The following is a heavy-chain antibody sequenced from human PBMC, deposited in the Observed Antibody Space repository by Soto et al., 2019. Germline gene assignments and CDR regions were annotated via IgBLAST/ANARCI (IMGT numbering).Heavy chain of an antibody. CDR1: GYTFTSYD. CDR3: ARASYLDPAFDI. V-gene: IGHV1-8*01. Sequence: QVQLVQSGAEVKRPGASVKVSCKASGYTFTSYDFNWVRQAPGQGLEWMGWVNPNSGNRDYAQKFQGRVTMTRNTSIRTAYMALSSLRSEDTAVYYCARASYLDPAFDIWGQGTMVTVSS. CDR2: VNPNSGNR. D-gene: IGHD2-2*03. J-gene: IGHJ3*02.